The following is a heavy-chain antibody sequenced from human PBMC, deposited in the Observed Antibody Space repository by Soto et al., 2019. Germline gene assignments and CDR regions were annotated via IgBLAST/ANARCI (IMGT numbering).Heavy chain of an antibody. J-gene: IGHJ4*02. D-gene: IGHD2-15*01. Sequence: ASVKVSCKASGYTLTSYGISWVRQAPGQGLEWMGWISTYNSDTKYAHKFQDRVTMTTDTSTSTAYMELRSLRSDDTAVYYCAREYCSGGSCYGRDYWGQGTLVTVSS. CDR1: GYTLTSYG. CDR2: ISTYNSDT. V-gene: IGHV1-18*01. CDR3: AREYCSGGSCYGRDY.